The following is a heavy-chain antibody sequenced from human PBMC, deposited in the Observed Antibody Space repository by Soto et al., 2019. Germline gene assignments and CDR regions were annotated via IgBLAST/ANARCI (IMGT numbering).Heavy chain of an antibody. Sequence: EVQLVESGGGLVQPGGSLRLSCAASRFTFSSYDMHWVRQATGKGLEWVSAIGTAGDTYYPGSVKGRFTISRENAKNSLYLQMNSLRAGDTAVYYCARSGNIDIVGGMDVWGQGTTVTVSS. CDR1: RFTFSSYD. V-gene: IGHV3-13*01. CDR2: IGTAGDT. J-gene: IGHJ6*02. D-gene: IGHD2-21*01. CDR3: ARSGNIDIVGGMDV.